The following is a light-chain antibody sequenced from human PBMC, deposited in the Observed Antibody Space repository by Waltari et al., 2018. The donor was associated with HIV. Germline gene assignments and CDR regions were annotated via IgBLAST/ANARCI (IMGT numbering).Light chain of an antibody. CDR1: SSNIGAGYD. J-gene: IGLJ1*01. Sequence: QSVLTQPPSVSGAPGQRVTISCTGSSSNIGAGYDAHWHQQLPGTAPKLLIYGNSNRPSGVPDRFSGSKSGTSASLAITGLQAEDEADYYCQSYDSSLSGFYVFGTGTKVTVL. CDR2: GNS. CDR3: QSYDSSLSGFYV. V-gene: IGLV1-40*01.